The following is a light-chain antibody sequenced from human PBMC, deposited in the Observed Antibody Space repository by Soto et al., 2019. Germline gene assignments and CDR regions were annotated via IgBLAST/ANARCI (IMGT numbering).Light chain of an antibody. CDR3: QQSYSSPST. V-gene: IGKV1-39*01. Sequence: DSQMNQSPSSMSTSVGDRVTITCRASQSISRYLHWYQQKPGKAPKLLIYGASSLQSGVPSRFSGSGSGTDFTLTISSLQPEDFATYYCQQSYSSPSTFGQGTRLEIK. CDR1: QSISRY. J-gene: IGKJ5*01. CDR2: GAS.